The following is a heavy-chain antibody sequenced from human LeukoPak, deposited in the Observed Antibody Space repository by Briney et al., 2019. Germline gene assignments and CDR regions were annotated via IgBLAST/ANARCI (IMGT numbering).Heavy chain of an antibody. V-gene: IGHV5-51*01. CDR1: GNILTNYW. J-gene: IGHJ3*02. CDR2: NYPGDSDT. CDR3: ARGTGQYTYGYRGAFDT. D-gene: IGHD5-18*01. Sequence: GEFLEISWEGSGNILTNYWHGLVRPRPGKGLGLGGINYPGDSDTRYSPSFQGQVTSSADKSISTAYLQWSSLKASDTAMYHCARGTGQYTYGYRGAFDTWGQGTMVIVSS.